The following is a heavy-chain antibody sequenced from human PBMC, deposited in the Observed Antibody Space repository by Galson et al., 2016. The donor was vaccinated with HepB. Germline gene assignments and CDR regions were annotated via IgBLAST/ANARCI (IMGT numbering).Heavy chain of an antibody. J-gene: IGHJ6*02. V-gene: IGHV4-59*01. D-gene: IGHD6-19*01. CDR3: ARDDSGGWYGFHYGMDV. Sequence: LSLTCTVSGASISGYYLSWIRQPPGKGLEWIGYIYYSGRTNYNPSLKSRVTISVDTSKNQFSLKLSSVTAADTAVYYCARDDSGGWYGFHYGMDVWGQGTTVSVSS. CDR2: IYYSGRT. CDR1: GASISGYY.